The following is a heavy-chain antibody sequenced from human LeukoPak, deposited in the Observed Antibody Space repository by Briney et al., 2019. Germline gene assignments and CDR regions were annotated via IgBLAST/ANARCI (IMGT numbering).Heavy chain of an antibody. CDR1: GGSISTYY. J-gene: IGHJ6*02. CDR2: IYSTGCS. Sequence: LETLSLTCTVSGGSISTYYWSWVRQPPGKGLEWVGYIYSTGCSNYNPSLKSRVTISVDTSKNQFSLKLSSVTAADTAVYHCARGSTVTTRKFYGMDVWGQGTTVTVSS. V-gene: IGHV4-59*01. D-gene: IGHD4-17*01. CDR3: ARGSTVTTRKFYGMDV.